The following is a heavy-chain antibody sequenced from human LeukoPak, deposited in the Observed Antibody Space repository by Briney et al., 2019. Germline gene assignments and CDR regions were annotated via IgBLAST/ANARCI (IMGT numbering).Heavy chain of an antibody. Sequence: GGSLRLSCAASGFTFSSYAMHWVRQAPGKGQEWVAVISYDGSNKYYADSVKGRFTISRDNSKNTLYLQMNSLRAEDTAVYYCARDPLGTRPGFDYWGQGTLVTVSS. D-gene: IGHD1-1*01. CDR1: GFTFSSYA. V-gene: IGHV3-30*04. J-gene: IGHJ4*02. CDR3: ARDPLGTRPGFDY. CDR2: ISYDGSNK.